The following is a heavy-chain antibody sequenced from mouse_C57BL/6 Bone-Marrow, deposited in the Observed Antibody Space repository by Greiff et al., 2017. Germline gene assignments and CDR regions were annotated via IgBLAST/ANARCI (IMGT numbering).Heavy chain of an antibody. V-gene: IGHV5-6*01. Sequence: EVQLVESGGDLVKPGGSLKLSCAASGFTFSSYGMSWVRQTPDQRLEWVATICSGGSYTYYPDSVKGRFTISRENAKNTMELQMGSLKSEDTAMYYCARQEGLGRRHFDYWGQGTTLTVAS. D-gene: IGHD4-1*01. CDR3: ARQEGLGRRHFDY. CDR2: ICSGGSYT. J-gene: IGHJ2*01. CDR1: GFTFSSYG.